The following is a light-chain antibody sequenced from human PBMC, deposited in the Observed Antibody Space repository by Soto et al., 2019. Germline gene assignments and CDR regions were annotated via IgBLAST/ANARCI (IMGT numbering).Light chain of an antibody. CDR3: QQYNNWPPIT. CDR1: QSITNN. CDR2: GAS. J-gene: IGKJ5*01. V-gene: IGKV3-15*01. Sequence: EIVLTQSPATPSLSPGERATLSCRAIQSITNNYLAWYQQKPGQSPRLLIYGASTRATGIPARFSGSGSGTEFTLTISSLQSEDFAVYYCQQYNNWPPITFGQGTRLEIK.